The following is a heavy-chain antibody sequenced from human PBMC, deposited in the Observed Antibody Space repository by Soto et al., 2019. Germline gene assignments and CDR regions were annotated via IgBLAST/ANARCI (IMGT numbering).Heavy chain of an antibody. V-gene: IGHV4-61*01. CDR2: VDYSGTT. CDR3: ARTTAVPNTLRSRYFFDY. CDR1: GGSVSNKTYF. D-gene: IGHD4-17*01. J-gene: IGHJ4*02. Sequence: PSGTLSLTCSVSGGSVSNKTYFWSWIPQPPGKRLEWIGEVDYSGTTNDNPSLKSRGTISVDLSKNQFSLRLRSVTTAGTALYYCARTTAVPNTLRSRYFFDYWGQGTLVTVS.